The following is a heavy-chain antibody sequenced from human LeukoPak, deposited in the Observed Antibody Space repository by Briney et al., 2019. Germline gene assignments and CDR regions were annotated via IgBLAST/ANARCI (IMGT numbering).Heavy chain of an antibody. D-gene: IGHD3-22*01. Sequence: GGSLRLSCAASGFTFNDYHMSWIRQAPGKGLEWVACISSDNTYTDYADSVKGRFTISRDNPKKSLYLQMNSLRDEDTAVYYCATSYFDSSGYLQYFDDWGQGTLVIVSS. CDR3: ATSYFDSSGYLQYFDD. CDR1: GFTFNDYH. CDR2: ISSDNTYT. J-gene: IGHJ4*02. V-gene: IGHV3-11*06.